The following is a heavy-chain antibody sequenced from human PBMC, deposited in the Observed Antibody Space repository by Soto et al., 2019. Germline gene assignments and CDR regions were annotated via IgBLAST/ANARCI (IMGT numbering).Heavy chain of an antibody. Sequence: SETLSFTCTVSGGSVSIAGYYWSWIRQHPGKGLEWIGYIYYSGSTHYNPSLKSRVTISVDTSKNQFSLNLSSVTAEDTAVYYCARTPSDVLVVAAAIRDIRWFDPWGQGTLVTVSS. CDR2: IYYSGST. CDR1: GGSVSIAGYY. J-gene: IGHJ5*02. D-gene: IGHD2-15*01. V-gene: IGHV4-31*03. CDR3: ARTPSDVLVVAAAIRDIRWFDP.